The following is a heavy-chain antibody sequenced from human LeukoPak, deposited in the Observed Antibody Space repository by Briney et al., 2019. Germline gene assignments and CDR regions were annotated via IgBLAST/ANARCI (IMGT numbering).Heavy chain of an antibody. Sequence: GGSLRLSCAVSGFSFSDHNMNWVRQAPGTGLEWVASISSRSNYIYYADSLKGRFTVSRDNARNSLFLQMTSLIAEDTAVYYCARDYLGFGESGFDYWGQGTLVIVSS. V-gene: IGHV3-21*01. D-gene: IGHD3-10*01. J-gene: IGHJ4*02. CDR2: ISSRSNYI. CDR1: GFSFSDHN. CDR3: ARDYLGFGESGFDY.